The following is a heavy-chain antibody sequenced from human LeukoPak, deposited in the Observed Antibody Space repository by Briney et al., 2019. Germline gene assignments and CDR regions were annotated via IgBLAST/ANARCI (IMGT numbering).Heavy chain of an antibody. D-gene: IGHD6-19*01. Sequence: GTSLRLSCSASGFTFRTYALHWVHQAPGRGLEWVALISFDGNNKYYADSVKGRFTISRDNPKNTLYLQMNSLRVEDTAVYYCARDLSSSGWYGSDYWGQGTLVTVSS. CDR3: ARDLSSSGWYGSDY. CDR2: ISFDGNNK. J-gene: IGHJ4*02. CDR1: GFTFRTYA. V-gene: IGHV3-30-3*01.